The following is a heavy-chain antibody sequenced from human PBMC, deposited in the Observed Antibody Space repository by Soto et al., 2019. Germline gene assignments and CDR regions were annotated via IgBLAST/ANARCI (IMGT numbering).Heavy chain of an antibody. V-gene: IGHV1-8*01. CDR2: MNPNSGNT. CDR1: GYTFTSYD. CDR3: ARERSSGWYVEY. D-gene: IGHD6-19*01. J-gene: IGHJ4*02. Sequence: QVQLVQSGAEVKKPGASVKVSCKASGYTFTSYDINWVRQATGQGLEWMGWMNPNSGNTGYAQKSXGXXTMTRTTSISTAYMELSSLRSEDTTVYYCARERSSGWYVEYWGQGTLVTVSS.